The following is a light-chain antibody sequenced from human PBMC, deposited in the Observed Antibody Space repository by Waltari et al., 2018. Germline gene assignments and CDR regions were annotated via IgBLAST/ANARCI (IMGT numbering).Light chain of an antibody. CDR3: HQYYRPPRT. V-gene: IGKV4-1*01. CDR1: QSVLYSSNSKDS. Sequence: DIVMTQSPDSLAVSLGERATINCKSSQSVLYSSNSKDSLACYQQKPGQPPKLPIYWPSTRESGVPDRFSGSGSGTDFTLTISSLQAEDVAVYYCHQYYRPPRTFGQGTK. J-gene: IGKJ1*01. CDR2: WPS.